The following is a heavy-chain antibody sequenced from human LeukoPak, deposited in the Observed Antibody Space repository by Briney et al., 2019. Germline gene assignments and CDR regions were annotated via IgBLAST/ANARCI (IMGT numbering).Heavy chain of an antibody. CDR3: ASHMTTVTTFDY. V-gene: IGHV3-53*01. J-gene: IGHJ4*02. CDR2: IYSGGST. Sequence: GGSLRLSCAASGFTVSSNYMSWVRQAPGKGLEWVSVIYSGGSTYYADSVKGRFTISRDNSENTLYLQMNSLRAEDTAVYYCASHMTTVTTFDYWGQGTLVTVSS. CDR1: GFTVSSNY. D-gene: IGHD4-17*01.